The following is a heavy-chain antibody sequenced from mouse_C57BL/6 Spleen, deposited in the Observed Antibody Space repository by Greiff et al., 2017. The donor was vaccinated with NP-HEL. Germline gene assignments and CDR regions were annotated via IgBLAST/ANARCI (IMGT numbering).Heavy chain of an antibody. CDR3: ARGGRYDYDDVSFAY. CDR1: GYSITSGYD. CDR2: ISYSGST. V-gene: IGHV3-1*01. D-gene: IGHD2-4*01. Sequence: ESGPGMVKPSQSLSLTCTVTGYSITSGYDWHWIRHFPGNKLEWMGYISYSGSTNYNPSLKSRISITHDTSKNHFFLKLNSVTTEDTATYYCARGGRYDYDDVSFAYWGQGTLVTVSA. J-gene: IGHJ3*01.